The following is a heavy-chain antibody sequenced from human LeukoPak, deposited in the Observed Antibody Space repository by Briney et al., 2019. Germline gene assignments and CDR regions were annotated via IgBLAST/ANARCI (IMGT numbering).Heavy chain of an antibody. CDR1: GGSFSGYY. CDR2: INHSGST. CDR3: ARDSDIVVVPAATSRGNWFDP. Sequence: SDTLSLTCAVYGGSFSGYYWSWIRQPPGKGLEWIGEINHSGSTNYNPSLKSRVTISVDTSKNQFSLKLSSVTAADTAVYYCARDSDIVVVPAATSRGNWFDPWGQGTLVTVSS. D-gene: IGHD2-2*01. J-gene: IGHJ5*02. V-gene: IGHV4-34*01.